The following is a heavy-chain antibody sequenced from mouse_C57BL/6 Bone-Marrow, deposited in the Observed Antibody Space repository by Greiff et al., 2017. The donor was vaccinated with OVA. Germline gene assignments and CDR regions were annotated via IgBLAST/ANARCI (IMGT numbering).Heavy chain of an antibody. J-gene: IGHJ3*01. CDR1: GFSFNTYA. CDR2: IRSKSNNYAT. V-gene: IGHV10-1*01. Sequence: EVQLVESGGGLVQPKGSLKLSCAASGFSFNTYAMNWVRQAPGKGLEWVARIRSKSNNYATYYADSVKDRFTISRDDSESMRYLQMNNLETEDTAMYYCVRHLFAYWGQGTLVTVSA. CDR3: VRHLFAY.